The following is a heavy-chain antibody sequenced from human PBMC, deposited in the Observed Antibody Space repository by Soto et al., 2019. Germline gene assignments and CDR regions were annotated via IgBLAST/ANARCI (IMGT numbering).Heavy chain of an antibody. Sequence: GESLKISCKGSGYRFTSNWIAWVRQMPGKGLEWMGIIYPGDSDTRYSPSFQGQVTISADNSITTAYLQWSSLKASDTAMYYCVRQVGDYYFDQWGQGTLVTVSS. CDR2: IYPGDSDT. CDR3: VRQVGDYYFDQ. CDR1: GYRFTSNW. J-gene: IGHJ4*02. V-gene: IGHV5-51*01. D-gene: IGHD4-17*01.